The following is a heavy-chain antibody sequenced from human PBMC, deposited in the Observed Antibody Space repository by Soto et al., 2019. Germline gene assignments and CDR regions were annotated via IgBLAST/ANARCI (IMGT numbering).Heavy chain of an antibody. CDR2: INPNSGGT. D-gene: IGHD3-22*01. CDR1: GYTFTGYY. J-gene: IGHJ4*02. V-gene: IGHV1-2*04. CDR3: ARVQFDYYDSSGYSFDY. Sequence: ASVKVSCKASGYTFTGYYMHWVRQAPGQGLEWMGWINPNSGGTNYAQKFQGWVTMTRDTSISTAYMELSRLRSDDTAVYYCARVQFDYYDSSGYSFDYWGQGTLVTSPQ.